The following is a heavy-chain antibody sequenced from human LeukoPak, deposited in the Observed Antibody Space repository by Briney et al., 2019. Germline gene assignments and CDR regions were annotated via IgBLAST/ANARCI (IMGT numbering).Heavy chain of an antibody. J-gene: IGHJ5*02. V-gene: IGHV1-2*04. Sequence: ASVKVSCKASGYTFTGYYMHWVRQAPGQGLEWMGWINPNSGGTNYAQKFQGWVTMTRDTSISTAYMELSRLRSDDTAVYYCAREMINYDILTGYPLFDPWGQGTLVTVSS. D-gene: IGHD3-9*01. CDR2: INPNSGGT. CDR1: GYTFTGYY. CDR3: AREMINYDILTGYPLFDP.